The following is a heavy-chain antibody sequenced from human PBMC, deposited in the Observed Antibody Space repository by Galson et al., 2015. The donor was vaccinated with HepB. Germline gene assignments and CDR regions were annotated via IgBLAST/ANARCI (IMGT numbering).Heavy chain of an antibody. Sequence: SVKVSCKASGYTFTSYGISWVRQAPGQGLEWMGWISAYNGNTNYAQKLQGRVTMTTDTSTSTAYMELRSLRSDDTAVYYCARVGSSGWNDDAFDIWGQGTMVTFSS. CDR2: ISAYNGNT. V-gene: IGHV1-18*01. CDR1: GYTFTSYG. J-gene: IGHJ3*02. D-gene: IGHD6-19*01. CDR3: ARVGSSGWNDDAFDI.